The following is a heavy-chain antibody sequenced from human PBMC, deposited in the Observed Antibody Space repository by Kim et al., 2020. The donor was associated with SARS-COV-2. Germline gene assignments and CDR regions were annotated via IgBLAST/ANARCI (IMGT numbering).Heavy chain of an antibody. CDR3: VRAGPSSSNPYYYYGMDV. Sequence: ASVKVSCKASGYTFTGYYMHWVRQAPGQGLEWMGWINPNSGGTNYAQKFQGRVTMTRDTSISTAYMELSRLRSDDTAVYYCVRAGPSSSNPYYYYGMDVWGQGTTVTVSS. V-gene: IGHV1-2*02. J-gene: IGHJ6*02. CDR1: GYTFTGYY. CDR2: INPNSGGT. D-gene: IGHD6-6*01.